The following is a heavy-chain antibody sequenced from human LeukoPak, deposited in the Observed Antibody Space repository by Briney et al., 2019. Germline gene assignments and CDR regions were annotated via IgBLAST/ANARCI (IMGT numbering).Heavy chain of an antibody. J-gene: IGHJ4*02. CDR3: AVRWGSGYCSGGSCYDVDY. CDR2: INPNSGGT. CDR1: GYTFTGYY. D-gene: IGHD2-15*01. Sequence: ASVTVSCKASGYTFTGYYMHWVRHAPGQGLEWMGWINPNSGGTNYAQKFQGRVTMNRDTSISTAYMELTRLRSDDTAVYYCAVRWGSGYCSGGSCYDVDYWGQGTLVTVSS. V-gene: IGHV1-2*02.